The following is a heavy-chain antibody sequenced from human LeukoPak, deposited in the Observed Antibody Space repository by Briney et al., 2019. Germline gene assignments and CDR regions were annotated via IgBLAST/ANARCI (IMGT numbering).Heavy chain of an antibody. D-gene: IGHD3-10*01. CDR1: GYPFTSYW. CDR2: IYPRDTDT. V-gene: IGHV5-51*01. CDR3: ARKYYSGGSGLFDY. Sequence: GESLKISCKASGYPFTSYWIGWVRQMPGKGLEWVGVIYPRDTDTRYSPSFQGQVTISADKSIGTAYMQWTSLKASDSAMYYCARKYYSGGSGLFDYWGQGTLVTVSS. J-gene: IGHJ4*02.